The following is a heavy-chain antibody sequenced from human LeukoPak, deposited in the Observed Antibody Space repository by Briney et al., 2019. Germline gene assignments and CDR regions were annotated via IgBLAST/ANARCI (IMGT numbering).Heavy chain of an antibody. D-gene: IGHD1-26*01. CDR3: ARRIVGATGYDY. V-gene: IGHV4-59*01. CDR1: GGSISSYY. CDR2: IYYSGST. Sequence: PSETLSLTCTVSGGSISSYYWSWIRQPPGKGLEWIGYIYYSGSTNYNPSLKSRVTISVDTSKNQFSLKLSSVTAADTAVYYCARRIVGATGYDYWGQGTLVTVSS. J-gene: IGHJ4*02.